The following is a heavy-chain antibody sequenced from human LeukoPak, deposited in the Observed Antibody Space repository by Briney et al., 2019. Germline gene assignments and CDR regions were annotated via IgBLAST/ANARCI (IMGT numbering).Heavy chain of an antibody. J-gene: IGHJ4*02. CDR2: INHSGST. V-gene: IGHV4-34*01. CDR1: GGSFSGYY. CDR3: ARSLYYDILTGYSL. D-gene: IGHD3-9*01. Sequence: SETLSLTCAVYGGSFSGYYWSWIRQPPGKGLEWIGEINHSGSTNYNPSLKSRVTISVDTSKNQFSLKLRSVTAADTAVYYCARSLYYDILTGYSLWGQGTLVTVSS.